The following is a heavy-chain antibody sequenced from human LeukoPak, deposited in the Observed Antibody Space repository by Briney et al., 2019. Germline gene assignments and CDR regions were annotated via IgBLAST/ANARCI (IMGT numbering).Heavy chain of an antibody. Sequence: GGSLRLSCAASGFTFSDYNMRWIRQAPGKGLEWVSAISGSGGSTYYADSVKGRFTISRDNSKNTLYLQMNSLRAEDTAVYYCAKVGKSSSWYRGYFDYWGQGTLVTVSS. CDR1: GFTFSDYN. D-gene: IGHD6-13*01. J-gene: IGHJ4*02. CDR3: AKVGKSSSWYRGYFDY. V-gene: IGHV3-23*01. CDR2: ISGSGGST.